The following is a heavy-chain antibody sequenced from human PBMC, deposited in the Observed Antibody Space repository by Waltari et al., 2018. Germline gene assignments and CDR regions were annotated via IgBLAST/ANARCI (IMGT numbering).Heavy chain of an antibody. V-gene: IGHV3-23*01. D-gene: IGHD1-26*01. CDR2: ISGSGGST. CDR1: GFTFSSYA. Sequence: EVQLLESGGGLVQPGGSLRLSCAASGFTFSSYAMSWVRQAPGKGLEWVSAISGSGGSTYYADSVKGRFTISRDNSKNTLYLQMNSLRAEDTAVYYCAKGRVGATTTPWGFDYWGQGTLVTVSS. J-gene: IGHJ4*02. CDR3: AKGRVGATTTPWGFDY.